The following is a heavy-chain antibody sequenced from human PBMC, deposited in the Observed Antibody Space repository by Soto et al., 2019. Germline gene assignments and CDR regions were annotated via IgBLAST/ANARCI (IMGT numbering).Heavy chain of an antibody. CDR1: GFHFSIYA. CDR3: ATGVDYTPCDY. J-gene: IGHJ4*02. Sequence: MRLYCAASGFHFSIYAMHWVRRAPGKGLDWVAVISYDGSQKYYADSVKGRFTISRDNTKNTVYLRMDSLRAEDTAVYYCATGVDYTPCDYWRRGTRVTV. D-gene: IGHD4-4*01. CDR2: ISYDGSQK. V-gene: IGHV3-30*04.